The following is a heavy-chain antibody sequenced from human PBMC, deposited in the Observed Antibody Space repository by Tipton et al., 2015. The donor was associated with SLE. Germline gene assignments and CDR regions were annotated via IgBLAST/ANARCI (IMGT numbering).Heavy chain of an antibody. D-gene: IGHD3-9*01. Sequence: TLSLTCTVSGVSISDHYWTWIRQPPGKGLEWLAYVFYSGSSNFNRAHYNPSLMGRVTISVDTSKNQFSLILRSVTAADTAVYYCASGILTGNAAFDVWGQGTMVTVSP. CDR2: VFYSGSS. CDR1: GVSISDHY. V-gene: IGHV4-59*11. J-gene: IGHJ3*01. CDR3: ASGILTGNAAFDV.